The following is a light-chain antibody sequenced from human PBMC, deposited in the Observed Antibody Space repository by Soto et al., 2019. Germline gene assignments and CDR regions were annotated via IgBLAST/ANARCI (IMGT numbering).Light chain of an antibody. CDR3: GSYSSSNTLGV. CDR2: EVS. J-gene: IGLJ2*01. V-gene: IGLV2-14*01. CDR1: SSDVGGYKY. Sequence: QSALTQPASVSGSHGQSITISCSGTSSDVGGYKYVSWYQQHPGKAPKLMIYEVSNRPSGVSNRFSGSKSGNTASLTISGLQAEDEADYYCGSYSSSNTLGVFGGGTKLTVL.